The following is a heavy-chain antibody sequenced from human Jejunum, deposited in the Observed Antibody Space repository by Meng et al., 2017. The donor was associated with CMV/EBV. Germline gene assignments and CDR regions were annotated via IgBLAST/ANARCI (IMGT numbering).Heavy chain of an antibody. CDR3: ARDIDH. Sequence: EVQLVDSEGCLGKHGGFLRLSWIGSGFTFSSYNMNWVRQAPGKGLEWVSSISSSSRYINYADSVKGRFTISRDNAKNSLYLQMNSLRVEDTAIYYCARDIDHWGQGTLVTVSS. J-gene: IGHJ5*02. CDR2: ISSSSRYI. CDR1: GFTFSSYN. V-gene: IGHV3-21*01.